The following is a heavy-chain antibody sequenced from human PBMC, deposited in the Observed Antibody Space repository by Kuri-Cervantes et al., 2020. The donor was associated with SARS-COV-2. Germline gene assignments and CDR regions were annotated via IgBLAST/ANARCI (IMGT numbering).Heavy chain of an antibody. V-gene: IGHV3-43D*04. CDR3: AKDNLSSGWYHYFDY. CDR1: GFTFDDYA. J-gene: IGHJ4*02. D-gene: IGHD6-19*01. CDR2: ISWDGGST. Sequence: GGSLRLSCAASGFTFDDYAMHWVRQAPGKGLEWVSLISWDGGSTYYADSVKGRFTISRDNAKNSLYLQMNSLRAEDTAVYYCAKDNLSSGWYHYFDYWGQGTLVTVSS.